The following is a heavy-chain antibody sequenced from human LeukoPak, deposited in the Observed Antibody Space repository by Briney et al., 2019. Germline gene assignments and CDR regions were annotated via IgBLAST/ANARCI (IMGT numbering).Heavy chain of an antibody. D-gene: IGHD2-21*02. CDR3: ARIKGDSGGWGNDY. J-gene: IGHJ4*02. CDR1: GGSLSGYY. V-gene: IGHV4-34*01. CDR2: INHSGST. Sequence: SETLSLTCAVYGGSLSGYYWSWIRQPPGKGLEWIGEINHSGSTNYNPSLKSRVTISVETSKNQFSLKLSSVTAADTAVYYCARIKGDSGGWGNDYGGRGTLVTVSS.